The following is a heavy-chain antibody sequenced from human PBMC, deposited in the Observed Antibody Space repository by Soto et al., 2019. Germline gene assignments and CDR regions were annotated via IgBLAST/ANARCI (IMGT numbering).Heavy chain of an antibody. J-gene: IGHJ4*02. CDR1: GGSSSSSSFY. D-gene: IGHD1-7*01. CDR2: IYYSGST. CDR3: TRSWELSSENFDF. Sequence: PSETLSLTCTVSGGSSSSSSFYWGWVRQPPGKGLEWIGSIYYSGSTYYNPSLKSRVSISVDTSTNQFSLKLSSVTAADTAMYYCTRSWELSSENFDFWGRGTLVTVSS. V-gene: IGHV4-39*01.